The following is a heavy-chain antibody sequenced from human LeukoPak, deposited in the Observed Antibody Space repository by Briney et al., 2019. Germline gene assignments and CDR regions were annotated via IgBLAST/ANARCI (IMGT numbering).Heavy chain of an antibody. D-gene: IGHD6-19*01. J-gene: IGHJ4*02. CDR2: ISSSSSTI. CDR1: GFTFSSYG. CDR3: ARTYSSGWYLSPGY. V-gene: IGHV3-48*04. Sequence: GGSLRLSCAASGFTFSSYGMHWVRQAPGKGLEWVSYISSSSSTIYYADSVKGRFTISRDNAKNSLYLQMNSLRAEDTAVYYCARTYSSGWYLSPGYWGQGTLVTVSS.